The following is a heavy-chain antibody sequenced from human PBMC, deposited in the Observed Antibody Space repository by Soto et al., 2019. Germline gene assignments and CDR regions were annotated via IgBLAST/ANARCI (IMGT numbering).Heavy chain of an antibody. V-gene: IGHV4-31*03. J-gene: IGHJ4*02. Sequence: QVQLQESGPGLVKPSQTLSLTCTVSGGSISRSGYFWSWIRQHPGKGLEWIGYIYDSGSTYYNPSLKSRVYLSVDTSNHQFSLNLTSVTAADTAMYSCARSSRSYFDYWGQGTLVTVSS. CDR3: ARSSRSYFDY. CDR1: GGSISRSGYF. CDR2: IYDSGST.